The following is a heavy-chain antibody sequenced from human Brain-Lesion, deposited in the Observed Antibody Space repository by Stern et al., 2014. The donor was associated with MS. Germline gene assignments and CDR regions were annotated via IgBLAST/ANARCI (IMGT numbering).Heavy chain of an antibody. Sequence: MQLVQSGAEVNKPGESLKISCKGSGYRFTSNWILSVRQMPRKGRELMGISWPGDSDTRYSPSFQGQVTISADKSISTAYLQWSSLQASDTAMYYCARRGDSSSSGFDYWGQGTVVIVSS. J-gene: IGHJ4*02. D-gene: IGHD6-6*01. CDR2: SWPGDSDT. CDR3: ARRGDSSSSGFDY. CDR1: GYRFTSNW. V-gene: IGHV5-51*01.